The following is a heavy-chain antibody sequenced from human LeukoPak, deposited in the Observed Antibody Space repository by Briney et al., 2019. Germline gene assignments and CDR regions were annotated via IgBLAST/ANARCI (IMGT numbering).Heavy chain of an antibody. J-gene: IGHJ4*02. Sequence: KSSETLSLTCAVYGGSFSGYYWSWIRQPPGKGLEWIGEINHSGSTNYNPSLKSRVTISVDTSKNQFSLKLSSVTAADTAVYYCARTYDSSGYYRNYYFDYWGQGTLVTVSS. CDR1: GGSFSGYY. D-gene: IGHD3-22*01. CDR2: INHSGST. V-gene: IGHV4-34*01. CDR3: ARTYDSSGYYRNYYFDY.